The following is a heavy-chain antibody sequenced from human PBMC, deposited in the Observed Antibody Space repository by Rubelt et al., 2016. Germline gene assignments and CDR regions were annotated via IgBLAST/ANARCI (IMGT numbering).Heavy chain of an antibody. CDR3: AKGTSSTSLKFCS. Sequence: EVQLLESGGGLVQPGGSLRLSCAASGFTFSSYSMSWVRQAPGKGLEWVSGISGNGGTYYADSVKGRFPISRDNATNTLHLQMNSLRAEDSAGEYCAKGTSSTSLKFCSWGQGALVTVSS. CDR1: GFTFSSYS. J-gene: IGHJ5*02. D-gene: IGHD2-2*01. CDR2: ISGNGGT. V-gene: IGHV3-23*01.